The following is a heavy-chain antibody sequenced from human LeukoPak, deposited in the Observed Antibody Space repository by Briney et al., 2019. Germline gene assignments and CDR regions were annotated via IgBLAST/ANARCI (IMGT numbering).Heavy chain of an antibody. J-gene: IGHJ3*02. Sequence: ASVKVSCKASGGTFSSYAISWVRQAPGQGLEWMGRIIPILGIANYAQKLQGRVTITADKSTSTAYMELSSLRSEDTAVYYCARDSGDSYAFDIWGQGTMVTVSS. CDR2: IIPILGIA. V-gene: IGHV1-69*04. CDR3: ARDSGDSYAFDI. D-gene: IGHD2-21*02. CDR1: GGTFSSYA.